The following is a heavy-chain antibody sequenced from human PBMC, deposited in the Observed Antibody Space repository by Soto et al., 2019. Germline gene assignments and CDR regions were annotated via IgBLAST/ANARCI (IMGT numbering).Heavy chain of an antibody. Sequence: PGGSLRLSCAASGFTFSSYGMHWVRQAPGKGLEWVTVIWYDGSNKYYADSVKGRFTISRDNTKNSLYLQMNSLRDEDTAVYYCARAVVQGTNWFDPWGQGTLVTVSS. D-gene: IGHD2-2*01. CDR2: IWYDGSNK. CDR3: ARAVVQGTNWFDP. V-gene: IGHV3-33*01. CDR1: GFTFSSYG. J-gene: IGHJ5*02.